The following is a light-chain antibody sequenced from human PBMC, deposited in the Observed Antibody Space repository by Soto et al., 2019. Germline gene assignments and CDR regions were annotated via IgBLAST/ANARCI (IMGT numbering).Light chain of an antibody. CDR3: QQYNGM. V-gene: IGKV1-5*03. CDR2: KAS. J-gene: IGKJ1*01. Sequence: DGEMSQSPSTLSASVVERITITCRDSKSISSWLAWYQQKPGKAPKLLIYKASTLKSGVPSRFSGSGSGTEFTLTISSLQPDDFATYYCQQYNGMFGQGTKVDI. CDR1: KSISSW.